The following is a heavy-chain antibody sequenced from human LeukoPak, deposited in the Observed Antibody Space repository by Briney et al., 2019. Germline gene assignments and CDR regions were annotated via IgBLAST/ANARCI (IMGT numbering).Heavy chain of an antibody. D-gene: IGHD3-3*01. Sequence: PGGSLRLSCAASGFTFSNYWMHWVRQALGKGLVWVSRINGDGSSISYADSVKGRFTISRDNAKNTLSLQMNSLRAEDTAVYYCARDGVDGGSDYWGQGTLVTVSS. CDR3: ARDGVDGGSDY. CDR1: GFTFSNYW. CDR2: INGDGSSI. J-gene: IGHJ4*02. V-gene: IGHV3-74*01.